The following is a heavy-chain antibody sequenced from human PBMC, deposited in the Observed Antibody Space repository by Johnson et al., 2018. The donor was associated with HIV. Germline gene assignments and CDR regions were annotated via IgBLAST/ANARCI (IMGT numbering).Heavy chain of an antibody. CDR1: RFTFSDYY. D-gene: IGHD3-22*01. V-gene: IGHV3-11*04. CDR2: ISSSGGTI. CDR3: AKGGADYSDSRGYSENDAFDI. J-gene: IGHJ3*02. Sequence: QVQLVESGGGLVKPGGSLRLSCAASRFTFSDYYMRWIRQTPGKGLEWVSYISSSGGTIYYADSVKGRFTISRDNSKNPLYLQMNSLRAEDTAVYYCAKGGADYSDSRGYSENDAFDIWGQGTMVTVSS.